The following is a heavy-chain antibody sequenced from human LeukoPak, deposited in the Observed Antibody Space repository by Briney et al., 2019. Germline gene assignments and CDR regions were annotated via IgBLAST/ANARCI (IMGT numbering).Heavy chain of an antibody. CDR2: INHSGIT. J-gene: IGHJ5*02. D-gene: IGHD2-15*01. V-gene: IGHV4-34*01. CDR1: GGSFSGYY. CDR3: ASVVVVVAAMQRYNWFDP. Sequence: PSETLSLTCAVYGGSFSGYYWSWIRQPPGKGLEWIGEINHSGITNYNPSLKSRVTISVDTSKNQFSLKLSSVTAADTAVYYCASVVVVVAAMQRYNWFDPRGQGTLVTVSS.